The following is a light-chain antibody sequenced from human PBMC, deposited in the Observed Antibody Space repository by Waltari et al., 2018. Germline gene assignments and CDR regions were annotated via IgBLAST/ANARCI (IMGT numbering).Light chain of an antibody. CDR3: QHYESLPVT. Sequence: RATPACRASQSISKYLAWYQQKPGQAPRLLIYHASSRAAGIPDRFSGSGSGTDFSLTISRLEPEDFAVYYCQHYESLPVTFGQGTKVEIK. CDR1: QSISKY. J-gene: IGKJ1*01. CDR2: HAS. V-gene: IGKV3-20*01.